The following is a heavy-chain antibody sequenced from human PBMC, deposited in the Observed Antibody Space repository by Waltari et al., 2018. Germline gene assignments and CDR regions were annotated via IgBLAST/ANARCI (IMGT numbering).Heavy chain of an antibody. CDR3: ARDQQQLGGFYYYGMDV. V-gene: IGHV3-21*01. D-gene: IGHD6-13*01. Sequence: EVQLVESGGGLVKPGGSLRLSCAASGFTFSSYSMNWVRQAPGKGLEWVSSISSSSSYIYYADSVKGRFTISRDNAKNSLYLQMNSLRAEDTAVYYCARDQQQLGGFYYYGMDVWGQGTTVTVSS. J-gene: IGHJ6*02. CDR1: GFTFSSYS. CDR2: ISSSSSYI.